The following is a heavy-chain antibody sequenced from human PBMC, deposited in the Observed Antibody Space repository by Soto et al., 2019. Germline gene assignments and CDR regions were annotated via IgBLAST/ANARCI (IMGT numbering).Heavy chain of an antibody. J-gene: IGHJ4*02. CDR2: INAGNGNT. V-gene: IGHV1-3*01. CDR1: GNTFTSSA. CDR3: ARDFPNVDIVATSRLGFDY. Sequence: ASVRVSCKASGNTFTSSAMHWVRQAPGQRLEWMGWINAGNGNTKYSQKFQGRVTITRDTSASTAYMELSSLRSEDTAVYYCARDFPNVDIVATSRLGFDYWGQGTLVTVSS. D-gene: IGHD5-12*01.